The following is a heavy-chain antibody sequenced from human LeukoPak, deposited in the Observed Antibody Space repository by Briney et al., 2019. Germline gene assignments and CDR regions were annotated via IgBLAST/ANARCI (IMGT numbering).Heavy chain of an antibody. CDR3: ARSLYYDSSGRAFDI. D-gene: IGHD3-22*01. J-gene: IGHJ3*02. CDR1: GYTFTSYY. CDR2: INPSGGST. V-gene: IGHV1-46*01. Sequence: ASVKVSCKASGYTFTSYYMHWVRQAPGQGLEWMGIINPSGGSTSYAQKFQGRVTMTRDTSTSTVYMELSSLRPEDTAVYYCARSLYYDSSGRAFDIWGQGTMVTVSS.